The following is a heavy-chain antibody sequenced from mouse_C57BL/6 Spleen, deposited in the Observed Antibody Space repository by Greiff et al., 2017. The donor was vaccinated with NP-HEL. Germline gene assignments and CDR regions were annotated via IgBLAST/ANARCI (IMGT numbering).Heavy chain of an antibody. CDR2: INPGSGGT. D-gene: IGHD3-1*01. V-gene: IGHV1-54*01. CDR1: GYAFTNYL. CDR3: ARRLGEGVFAY. J-gene: IGHJ3*01. Sequence: QVQLQQSGAELVRPGTSVKVSCKASGYAFTNYLIEWVKQRPGQGLEWIGVINPGSGGTNYNEKFKGKATLTADKSSSTAYMQLSSLTSEDSAVYFCARRLGEGVFAYWGQGTLVTVSA.